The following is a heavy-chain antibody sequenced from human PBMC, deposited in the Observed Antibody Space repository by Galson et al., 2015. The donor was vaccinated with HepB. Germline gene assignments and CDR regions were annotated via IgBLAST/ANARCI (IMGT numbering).Heavy chain of an antibody. Sequence: SLRLSCAASGFTFSNAWMSWVRQAPGKGLEWVGRIKSKTDGGTTDYAAPVKGRFTISRDDSKNTLYLQMNSLKTEDTAVYYCTSIVGASYYYGMDVWGQGTTVTVSS. J-gene: IGHJ6*02. CDR2: IKSKTDGGTT. D-gene: IGHD1-26*01. CDR3: TSIVGASYYYGMDV. V-gene: IGHV3-15*01. CDR1: GFTFSNAW.